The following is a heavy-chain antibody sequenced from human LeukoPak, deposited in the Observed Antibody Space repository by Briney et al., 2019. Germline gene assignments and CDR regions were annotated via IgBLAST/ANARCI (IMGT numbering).Heavy chain of an antibody. CDR1: GGTFSSYA. D-gene: IGHD5-12*01. CDR2: IIPIFGTA. CDR3: ARDQPTSSGYDSGFDY. J-gene: IGHJ4*02. V-gene: IGHV1-69*01. Sequence: GASVKVSCKASGGTFSSYAISWVRQAPGQGLEWMGGIIPIFGTANYAQKFQGRVTITADESTSTAYMELSSLRSEDTAVYYCARDQPTSSGYDSGFDYWGQGTLVTVSS.